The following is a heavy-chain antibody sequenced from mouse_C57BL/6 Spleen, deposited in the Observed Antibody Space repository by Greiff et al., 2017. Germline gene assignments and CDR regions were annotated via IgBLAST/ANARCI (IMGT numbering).Heavy chain of an antibody. Sequence: QVQLQQSGPELVKPGASVKISCKASGYAFSSSWMNWVKQRPGKGLEWIGRIYPGDGDTNYNGKFKGKAKLTADKSSTTAYMQLSSLTSEDSAVYFCARYGITTVVAPSYAMDYWGQGTSVTVSS. D-gene: IGHD1-1*01. J-gene: IGHJ4*01. V-gene: IGHV1-82*01. CDR2: IYPGDGDT. CDR1: GYAFSSSW. CDR3: ARYGITTVVAPSYAMDY.